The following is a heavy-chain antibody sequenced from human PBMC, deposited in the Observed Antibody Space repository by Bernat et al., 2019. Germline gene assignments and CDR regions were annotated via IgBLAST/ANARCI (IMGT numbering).Heavy chain of an antibody. V-gene: IGHV1-8*01. Sequence: QVQLVQSGAEVKKPGASVKVSCKASGYTFTSYDFNWVRQATGRGLEWMGWMSPNSGNTGYAQKFQGRVTMTGDTSTSTDYMELSSLESEDTAVYYCARSPPNWGVDYWGQGTLVTVSS. CDR3: ARSPPNWGVDY. J-gene: IGHJ4*02. CDR2: MSPNSGNT. D-gene: IGHD7-27*01. CDR1: GYTFTSYD.